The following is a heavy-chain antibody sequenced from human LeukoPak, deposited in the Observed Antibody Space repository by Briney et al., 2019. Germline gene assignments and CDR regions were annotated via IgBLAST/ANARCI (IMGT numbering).Heavy chain of an antibody. CDR1: GFTFSSYE. CDR3: ASLYGGNLYSGLDV. D-gene: IGHD4-23*01. CDR2: IRSSGSPI. V-gene: IGHV3-48*03. J-gene: IGHJ6*02. Sequence: GGSLRLSCAASGFTFSSYEMNWVRQAPGKGLEWLSYIRSSGSPIYYADSVKGRFTISRDNGKNSLYLQMDDLRAEDTAVYYCASLYGGNLYSGLDVWGQGTTVAVSS.